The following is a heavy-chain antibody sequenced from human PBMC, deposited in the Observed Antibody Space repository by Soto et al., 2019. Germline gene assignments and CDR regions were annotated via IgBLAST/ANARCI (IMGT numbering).Heavy chain of an antibody. CDR3: ARRTPAISISDH. Sequence: QLQLQESGPGLVKPSETLSLTCTVSGGSISSSSYYWGWIRQPPGKGLEWIGSIYYSGSTYYNPSLKRRGXXXVXXSTNQFSLPLSSVTAADTAVYYCARRTPAISISDHWGQGTLVTVSS. CDR2: IYYSGST. CDR1: GGSISSSSYY. V-gene: IGHV4-39*01. D-gene: IGHD2-15*01. J-gene: IGHJ4*02.